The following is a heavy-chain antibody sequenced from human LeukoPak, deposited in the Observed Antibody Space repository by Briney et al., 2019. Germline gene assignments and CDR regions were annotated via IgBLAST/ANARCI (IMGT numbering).Heavy chain of an antibody. Sequence: SETLSLTCTVSDDSIRSYYWSWIRQPPGKGVEWIGYIYDSGNTNYNPSLKSRVTISVDTSKNQFSLKLSSVTAADTAVYYCARGGRYDRSDPFDIWGHGTMVTVSS. CDR2: IYDSGNT. CDR3: ARGGRYDRSDPFDI. J-gene: IGHJ3*02. CDR1: DDSIRSYY. D-gene: IGHD3-22*01. V-gene: IGHV4-59*01.